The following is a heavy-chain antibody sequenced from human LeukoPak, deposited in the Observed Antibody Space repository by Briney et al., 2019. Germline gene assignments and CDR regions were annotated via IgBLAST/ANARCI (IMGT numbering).Heavy chain of an antibody. CDR2: ISSSSTTI. J-gene: IGHJ4*02. CDR1: GFTFSSYS. CDR3: ASLGEQWLVQYLNY. Sequence: PGGSLRLSCAASGFTFSSYSMNWVRQAPGKGLEWVSYISSSSTTIYYADSVKGRFTISRDNAKNSLYLQMNSLRAEDTAVYYCASLGEQWLVQYLNYWGQGTLVTVSS. D-gene: IGHD6-19*01. V-gene: IGHV3-48*04.